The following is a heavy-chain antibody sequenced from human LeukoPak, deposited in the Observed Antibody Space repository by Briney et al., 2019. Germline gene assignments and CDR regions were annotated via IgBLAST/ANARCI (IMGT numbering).Heavy chain of an antibody. CDR3: ARDPPYYDSSGYYYDY. CDR2: ISGSSIYI. V-gene: IGHV3-21*01. CDR1: GFTFNSYA. D-gene: IGHD3-22*01. J-gene: IGHJ4*02. Sequence: GGSLRLSCAASGFTFNSYAMSWVRQAPGKGLEWVSSISGSSIYIYYADSVKGRFTISRDNAKNSLYLQMNSLRAEDTAVYYCARDPPYYDSSGYYYDYWGQGTLVTVSS.